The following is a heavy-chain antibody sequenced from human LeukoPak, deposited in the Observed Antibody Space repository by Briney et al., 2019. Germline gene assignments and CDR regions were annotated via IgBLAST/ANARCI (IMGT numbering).Heavy chain of an antibody. Sequence: ASVKVSCKASGYTFTSYGISWVRQAPGQGLEWMGWISAYNGNTNYAQKLQGRVTMTTDTSTSTAYMELRSLRSDDTAVYYCARAPYYYDSGGSITEGVDAFDIWGQGTMVTVSS. CDR3: ARAPYYYDSGGSITEGVDAFDI. D-gene: IGHD3-22*01. J-gene: IGHJ3*02. CDR2: ISAYNGNT. V-gene: IGHV1-18*01. CDR1: GYTFTSYG.